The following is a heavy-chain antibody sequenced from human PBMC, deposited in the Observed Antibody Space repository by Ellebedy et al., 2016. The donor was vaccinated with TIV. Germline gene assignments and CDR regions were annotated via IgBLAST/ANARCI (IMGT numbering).Heavy chain of an antibody. D-gene: IGHD3-22*01. CDR2: INPNSGGT. J-gene: IGHJ4*02. Sequence: ASVKVSCXASGYTFTGYYMHWVRQAPGQGLEWMGWINPNSGGTNYAQKFQGRVTMTRDTSISTAYMELSRLRSDDTAVYYCAREWVGMVVFDYWGQGTLVTVSS. CDR1: GYTFTGYY. CDR3: AREWVGMVVFDY. V-gene: IGHV1-2*02.